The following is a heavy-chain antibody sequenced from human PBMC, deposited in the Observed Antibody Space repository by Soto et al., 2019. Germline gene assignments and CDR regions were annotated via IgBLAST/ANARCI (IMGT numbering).Heavy chain of an antibody. V-gene: IGHV4-59*08. CDR2: IYYAVIT. Sequence: KPSETLSLTCTVSCGSMISYYWSWIRQPPGSGLYCIGFIYYAVITKXXPSLNSRXXISVDTSKNQXSLTVTSVTAAYTAFYYCARRIVATETFDYWCQGTLVTVSS. CDR1: CGSMISYY. J-gene: IGHJ4*02. CDR3: ARRIVATETFDY. D-gene: IGHD5-12*01.